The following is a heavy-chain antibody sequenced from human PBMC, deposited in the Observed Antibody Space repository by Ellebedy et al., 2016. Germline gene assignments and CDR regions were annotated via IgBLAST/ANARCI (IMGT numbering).Heavy chain of an antibody. CDR1: GGSISSGGYY. V-gene: IGHV4-31*11. J-gene: IGHJ6*02. D-gene: IGHD1-14*01. CDR2: IYYSGSL. CDR3: ARSEGFEPGMDV. Sequence: SETLSLTCAVSGGSISSGGYYWNWIRQRPGKGLEWIGYIYYSGSLYYNPSLESRVTISLNTSKNRFSLKLSSVTAAGTAIYFCARSEGFEPGMDVWGQGTTVTVSS.